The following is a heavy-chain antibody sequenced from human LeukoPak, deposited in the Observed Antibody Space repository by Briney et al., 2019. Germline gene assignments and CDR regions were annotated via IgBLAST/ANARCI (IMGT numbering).Heavy chain of an antibody. Sequence: PSETLSLTCAVYGGSFSGYYWSWIRQPPGKGLEWIGEINHSGSTNYNPSLKSRVTISVDTSKNQFSLKLSSVTAADTAVYYCARGFSSGYARRDAFDIWGQGTMVTVSS. CDR3: ARGFSSGYARRDAFDI. D-gene: IGHD3-22*01. CDR2: INHSGST. CDR1: GGSFSGYY. J-gene: IGHJ3*02. V-gene: IGHV4-34*01.